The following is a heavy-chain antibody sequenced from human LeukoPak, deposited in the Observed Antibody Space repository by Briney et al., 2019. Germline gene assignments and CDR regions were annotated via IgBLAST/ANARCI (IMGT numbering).Heavy chain of an antibody. J-gene: IGHJ3*02. V-gene: IGHV3-7*03. Sequence: PGGSLRLSCAASGFTFSHYWMSWVRQAPGKGLEWVANIKQDGSEKYYVDSVKGRFTISRDNAKNSLYLQMNSLRAEDTALYYCARFNAFDIWGEGTMVTVPS. CDR1: GFTFSHYW. CDR3: ARFNAFDI. CDR2: IKQDGSEK.